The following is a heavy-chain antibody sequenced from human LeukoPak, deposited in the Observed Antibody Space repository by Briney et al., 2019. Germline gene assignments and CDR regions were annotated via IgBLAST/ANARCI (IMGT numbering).Heavy chain of an antibody. CDR2: IYYSGST. CDR1: GGSISSHY. V-gene: IGHV4-59*11. J-gene: IGHJ3*02. D-gene: IGHD2-2*01. CDR3: ARDRYCSSTSCYDAFDI. Sequence: PSETLSLTCTVSGGSISSHYWSWIRQPPGQGLEWIGYIYYSGSTNYNPSLKSRVTISVDTSKNQFSLKLSSVTAADTAVYYCARDRYCSSTSCYDAFDIWGQGTMVTVSS.